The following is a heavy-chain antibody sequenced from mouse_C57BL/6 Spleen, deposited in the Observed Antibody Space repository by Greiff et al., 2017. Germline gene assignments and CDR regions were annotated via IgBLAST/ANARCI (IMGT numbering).Heavy chain of an antibody. CDR3: ARSRSKYYFDY. CDR2: IDPSDSET. CDR1: GYTFTSYW. D-gene: IGHD1-1*01. J-gene: IGHJ2*01. Sequence: VQLQQSGAELVRPGSSVKLSCKASGYTFTSYWMHWVKQRPIQGLEWIGNIDPSDSETHYNQKFKDKATLTVDKSSSTAYMQLSSLTSEDSAVYYCARSRSKYYFDYWGQGTTLTVSS. V-gene: IGHV1-52*01.